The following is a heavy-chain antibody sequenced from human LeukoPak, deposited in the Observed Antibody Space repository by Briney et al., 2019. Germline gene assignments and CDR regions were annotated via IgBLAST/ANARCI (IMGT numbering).Heavy chain of an antibody. D-gene: IGHD3-10*01. CDR2: ISGSGGST. V-gene: IGHV3-23*01. J-gene: IGHJ4*02. CDR1: GFTFSSYA. CDR3: AKPVQGGYYPDYYFDY. Sequence: GGSLRLSCAASGFTFSSYAMSWVRQAPGKGLEWVSAISGSGGSTYYADSVKGRFTISRDNSKNTLYLQMNSLRAEDTAVYYCAKPVQGGYYPDYYFDYWGQGTLVTVSS.